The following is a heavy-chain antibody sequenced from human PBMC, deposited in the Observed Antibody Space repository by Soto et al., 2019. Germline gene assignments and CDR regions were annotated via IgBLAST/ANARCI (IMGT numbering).Heavy chain of an antibody. CDR1: GYSISSGYY. V-gene: IGHV4-38-2*01. D-gene: IGHD4-17*01. CDR2: IYHSGST. Sequence: SETLSLTCAVSGYSISSGYYWGWIRQPPGKGLEWIGSIYHSGSTYYNPSLKSRVTISVDTSKNQFSLKLSSVTAADTAVYYCARQAYDYGDSFSFDYWGQGTLVTVSS. J-gene: IGHJ4*02. CDR3: ARQAYDYGDSFSFDY.